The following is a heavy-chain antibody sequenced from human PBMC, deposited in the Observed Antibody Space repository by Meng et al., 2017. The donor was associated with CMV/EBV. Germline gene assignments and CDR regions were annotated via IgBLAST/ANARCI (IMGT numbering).Heavy chain of an antibody. D-gene: IGHD3-22*01. Sequence: GESLKISCAASGFTFSSYEMNWVRQAPGKGLEWVSYISSSGSTIYYADSVKGRFTISRDNAKNSLYLQMNSLRAEDTAVYYCARAKSSGYYYVGYWYFDFWGRGTLVTVSS. CDR1: GFTFSSYE. CDR2: ISSSGSTI. V-gene: IGHV3-48*03. CDR3: ARAKSSGYYYVGYWYFDF. J-gene: IGHJ2*01.